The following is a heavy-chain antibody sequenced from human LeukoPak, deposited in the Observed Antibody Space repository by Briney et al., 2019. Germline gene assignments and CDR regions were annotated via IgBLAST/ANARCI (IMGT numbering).Heavy chain of an antibody. Sequence: SETLSLTCAVYGGSFSGYYWSWIRQPPGKGLEWIGKINHSGSTNSNPSLKSRVTISVDTSKNQFSLKLNSVTAADTAVYYCARAKGGLFPDFDYWGQGTRVTVSS. CDR1: GGSFSGYY. CDR2: INHSGST. CDR3: ARAKGGLFPDFDY. J-gene: IGHJ4*02. D-gene: IGHD3-22*01. V-gene: IGHV4-34*01.